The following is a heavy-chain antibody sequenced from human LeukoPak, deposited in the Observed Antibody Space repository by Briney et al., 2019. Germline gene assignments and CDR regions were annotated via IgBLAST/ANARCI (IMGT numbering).Heavy chain of an antibody. Sequence: SVKVSCKASGGTYSSYAISWVRQAPGQGLEWMGGIIPIFGTANYAQKFQGRVTITADESTSTAYMELSSLRSEDTAVYYCAGELGAGGYYGMDVWGQGTTVTVSS. CDR3: AGELGAGGYYGMDV. D-gene: IGHD6-13*01. V-gene: IGHV1-69*13. J-gene: IGHJ6*02. CDR1: GGTYSSYA. CDR2: IIPIFGTA.